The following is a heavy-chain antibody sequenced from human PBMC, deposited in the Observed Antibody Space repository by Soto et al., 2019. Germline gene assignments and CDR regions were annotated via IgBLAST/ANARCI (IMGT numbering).Heavy chain of an antibody. V-gene: IGHV4-39*01. CDR3: ARRLYYDSSGFEGGGMDV. J-gene: IGHJ6*02. CDR2: IYYSGST. CDR1: GGSISSSSYY. D-gene: IGHD3-22*01. Sequence: PSETLSLTCTVSGGSISSSSYYWGWIRQPPGKGLEWIGSIYYSGSTYYNTSLKSRVTISVDTSKNQFSLKLSSVTAADTALYYFARRLYYDSSGFEGGGMDVWGQGTTVTVSS.